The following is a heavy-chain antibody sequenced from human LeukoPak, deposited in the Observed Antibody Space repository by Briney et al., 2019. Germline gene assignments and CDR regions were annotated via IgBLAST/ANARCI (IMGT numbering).Heavy chain of an antibody. CDR2: IYYSGST. Sequence: SETLSLTCTVSGGSISSSSYYWGWIRLPPGKGLEWIGCIYYSGSTYYNPSLKSRVTISVDPSKNQFSLKLSSVTAADTAVYYCARHSGYSYGYAYYYYYMDVWGKGTTVTVSS. V-gene: IGHV4-39*01. D-gene: IGHD5-18*01. CDR1: GGSISSSSYY. J-gene: IGHJ6*03. CDR3: ARHSGYSYGYAYYYYYMDV.